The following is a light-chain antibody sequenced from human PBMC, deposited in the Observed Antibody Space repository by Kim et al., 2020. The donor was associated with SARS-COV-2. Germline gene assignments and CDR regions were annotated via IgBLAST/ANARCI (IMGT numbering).Light chain of an antibody. CDR1: SSDFGGYNS. CDR2: DVS. CDR3: SSYTSSSTLV. Sequence: GLSITISCTGTSSDFGGYNSVSLYHHHPGKAPNLMIYDVSNRPSGVSNLFSGSKSGNTASMTISGLQAEDEADYYCSSYTSSSTLVFGGGTQLTVL. J-gene: IGLJ3*02. V-gene: IGLV2-14*03.